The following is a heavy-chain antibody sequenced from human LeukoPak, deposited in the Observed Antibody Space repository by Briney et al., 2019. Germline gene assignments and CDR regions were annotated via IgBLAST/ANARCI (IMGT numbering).Heavy chain of an antibody. D-gene: IGHD3-22*01. CDR2: IKYDGSEN. J-gene: IGHJ4*02. Sequence: PGGSLRLSCAASGFTFTTDWMTWVRQAPGEGLEWVAAIKYDGSENYYVDSVKGRFTISRDNAKNSLYLQMSSLRVEDTAVYYCVRHSSGIQWGQGILVIVSS. CDR3: VRHSSGIQ. CDR1: GFTFTTDW. V-gene: IGHV3-7*01.